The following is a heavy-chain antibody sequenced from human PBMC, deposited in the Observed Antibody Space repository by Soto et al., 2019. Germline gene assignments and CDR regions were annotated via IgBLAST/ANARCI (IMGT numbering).Heavy chain of an antibody. V-gene: IGHV4-4*02. CDR1: SGSISSSNW. CDR3: ARVEAPAYGSGSYYNVHWFDP. J-gene: IGHJ5*02. Sequence: QVQLQESXPGLXXXXXXLSLTCAVSSGSISSSNWWSWVRQPPGKGLEWIGEIYHSGSTNYNPSLKSRVTISVDKSKHQFSLTLSSVTAADTAVYYCARVEAPAYGSGSYYNVHWFDPWGQGTLVTVSS. D-gene: IGHD3-10*01. CDR2: IYHSGST.